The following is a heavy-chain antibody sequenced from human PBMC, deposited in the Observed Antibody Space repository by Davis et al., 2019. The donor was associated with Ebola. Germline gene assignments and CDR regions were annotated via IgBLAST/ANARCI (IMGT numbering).Heavy chain of an antibody. D-gene: IGHD2-15*01. CDR2: IYYSAST. Sequence: SETLSLTCTVSGGSISSSSYYWGWIRQPPGKGLEWIGSIYYSASTYYNPSLKSRVTISVDTSKNQFSLKLSSVTAADTAVYYCARLGYCSGGSCVYYYYGMDVWGQGTTVTVSS. CDR1: GGSISSSSYY. J-gene: IGHJ6*02. V-gene: IGHV4-39*01. CDR3: ARLGYCSGGSCVYYYYGMDV.